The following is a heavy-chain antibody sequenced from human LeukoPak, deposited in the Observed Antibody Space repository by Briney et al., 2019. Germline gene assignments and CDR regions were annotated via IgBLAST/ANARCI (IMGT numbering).Heavy chain of an antibody. CDR1: GFTFSSYG. V-gene: IGHV3-48*04. CDR2: ISSSSSTI. D-gene: IGHD3-22*01. J-gene: IGHJ4*02. CDR3: ARDQLGDSSGYSEIDY. Sequence: GGSLRLSCAASGFTFSSYGMHWVRQAPGRGLEWVSYISSSSSTIYYADSVKGRFTISRDNAKNSLYLQMNSLRAEDTAVYYCARDQLGDSSGYSEIDYWGQGTLVTVSS.